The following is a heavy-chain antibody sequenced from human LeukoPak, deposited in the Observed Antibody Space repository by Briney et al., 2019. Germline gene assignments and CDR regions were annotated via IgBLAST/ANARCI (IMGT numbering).Heavy chain of an antibody. Sequence: GGSLRLSCVASGFTFSSYAMSWVRQAPGKGLEWVSAISGSGVTTHYAGSVKGRFSISRDNSKNTLSLQLNSLRAEDTAVYYCVKGTSSSRYSAPNYWGQGTLVTVSS. J-gene: IGHJ4*02. V-gene: IGHV3-23*01. D-gene: IGHD2-15*01. CDR3: VKGTSSSRYSAPNY. CDR1: GFTFSSYA. CDR2: ISGSGVTT.